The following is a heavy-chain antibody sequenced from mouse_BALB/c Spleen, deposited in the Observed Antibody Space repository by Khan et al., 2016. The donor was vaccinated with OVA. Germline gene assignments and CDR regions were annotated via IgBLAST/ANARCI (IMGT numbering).Heavy chain of an antibody. D-gene: IGHD2-13*01. CDR2: ISSTGST. CDR1: GYSITSDYA. J-gene: IGHJ4*01. CDR3: ARSLYDSDSDAMDY. V-gene: IGHV3-2*02. Sequence: EVKLLESGPGLVKPSQSLSLTCTVTGYSITSDYAWNWIRQFPGNKLEWMGYISSTGSTSYNPSLKSRISLTRDTSTNQFFLHLNSVTTEDTATYYCARSLYDSDSDAMDYWGQGTSVTVSS.